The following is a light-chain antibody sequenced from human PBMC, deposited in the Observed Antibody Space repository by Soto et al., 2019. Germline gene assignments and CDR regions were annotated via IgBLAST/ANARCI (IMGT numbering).Light chain of an antibody. CDR3: QQRGD. J-gene: IGKJ5*01. Sequence: EIVLTQSPATLSLSPGERATLSCRASQSVSSYLAWYRQKPGQAPRLLIYDASNRATGIPARFSGSGSGTDFTLTISSLEPEDFAVYYCQQRGDFGQGTRLEIK. V-gene: IGKV3-11*01. CDR2: DAS. CDR1: QSVSSY.